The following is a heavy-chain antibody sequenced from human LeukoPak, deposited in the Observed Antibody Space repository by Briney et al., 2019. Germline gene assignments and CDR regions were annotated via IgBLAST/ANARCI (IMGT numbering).Heavy chain of an antibody. D-gene: IGHD3-22*01. V-gene: IGHV4-59*08. CDR2: IYYSGGT. Sequence: KPSETLSLTCTVSGDTISSYYWSWIRQPPGKGLEWIGYIYYSGGTNYNPSLKSRVTISVDTSKNQFSLKLSSVTAADTAVYYCARRTGSGYRDAFDIWGQGTMVTVSS. CDR1: GDTISSYY. CDR3: ARRTGSGYRDAFDI. J-gene: IGHJ3*02.